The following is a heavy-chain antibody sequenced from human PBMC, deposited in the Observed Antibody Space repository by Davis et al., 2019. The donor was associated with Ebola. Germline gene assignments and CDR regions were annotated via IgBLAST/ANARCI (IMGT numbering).Heavy chain of an antibody. V-gene: IGHV3-15*01. CDR3: TRPGYSSGRDY. CDR2: IKSKTDGGTT. D-gene: IGHD6-19*01. CDR1: GFTFSNAW. J-gene: IGHJ4*02. Sequence: GGSLRLSCAASGFTFSNAWMSWVRQAPGKGLEWVGRIKSKTDGGTTDYAAPVKGRFTISRDDSKNTAYLQMNSLKTEDTAVYYCTRPGYSSGRDYWGQGTLVTVSS.